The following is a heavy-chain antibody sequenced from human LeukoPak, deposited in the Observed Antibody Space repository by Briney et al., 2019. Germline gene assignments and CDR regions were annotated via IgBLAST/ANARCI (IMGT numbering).Heavy chain of an antibody. CDR2: IYNSGST. D-gene: IGHD6-19*01. CDR3: ATAFASSGWFFPR. Sequence: SETLSLTCSVSGDSISPFSWSWIRQPPGKGLEWVRYIYNSGSTNYNPSLKSRVTLSINTSNNHFSLKLTSVTAADTAVYYCATAFASSGWFFPRWGRGTLVTVSS. CDR1: GDSISPFS. V-gene: IGHV4-59*01. J-gene: IGHJ4*02.